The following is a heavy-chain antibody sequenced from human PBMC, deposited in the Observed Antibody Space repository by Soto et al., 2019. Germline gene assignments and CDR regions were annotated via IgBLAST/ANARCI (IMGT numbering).Heavy chain of an antibody. V-gene: IGHV4-59*08. D-gene: IGHD3-9*01. Sequence: SETLSLTCAVSGGSISSYYCSWIRQPPGKGLEWIGYIYYSGSTNYNPSLKSRVTISVDTSKNQFSLKLSSVTAADTAVYYCARLGHFDWLFRFDPRGQRTLVTVSS. J-gene: IGHJ5*02. CDR2: IYYSGST. CDR1: GGSISSYY. CDR3: ARLGHFDWLFRFDP.